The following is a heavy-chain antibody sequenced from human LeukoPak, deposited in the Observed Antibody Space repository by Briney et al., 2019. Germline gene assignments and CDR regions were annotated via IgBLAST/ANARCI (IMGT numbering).Heavy chain of an antibody. CDR3: AKDMTSPGYSSGYTD. J-gene: IGHJ4*02. CDR1: GFTFDDYA. Sequence: SGGSLRLSCAASGFTFDDYAMHWVRQAPGKGLEWVSGISWNSGSIGYADSVKGRFTISRDNAKNSLYLQMNSLRAEDTALYYCAKDMTSPGYSSGYTDWGQGTLVTVSS. CDR2: ISWNSGSI. D-gene: IGHD6-19*01. V-gene: IGHV3-9*01.